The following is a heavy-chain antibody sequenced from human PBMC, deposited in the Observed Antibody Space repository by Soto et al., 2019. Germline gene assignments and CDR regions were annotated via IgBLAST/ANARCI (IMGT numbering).Heavy chain of an antibody. CDR3: ARDEVPFFQYGMDV. D-gene: IGHD2-2*01. CDR2: IIPILGIA. V-gene: IGHV1-69*08. J-gene: IGHJ6*02. Sequence: QVQLVQSGAEVKKPGSSVKVSCKASGGTFSSYTISWVRQAPGQGLEWMGRIIPILGIANYAQKFQGRVTITADKSTSTAYMELSSLRSEDTAVYYCARDEVPFFQYGMDVWGQGTTVTVSS. CDR1: GGTFSSYT.